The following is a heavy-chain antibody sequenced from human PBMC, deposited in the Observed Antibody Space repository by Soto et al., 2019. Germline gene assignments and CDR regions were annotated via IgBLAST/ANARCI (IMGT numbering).Heavy chain of an antibody. Sequence: ASVTVSCKASGYTFTSYAMHWVRQAPGQRLEWMGWINAGNGNTKYSQKFQGRVTITRDTSASTAYMELSSLRSEDTAVYYCARVYWGYSYGAFDYWGQGTLVTVSS. CDR3: ARVYWGYSYGAFDY. J-gene: IGHJ4*02. D-gene: IGHD5-18*01. CDR2: INAGNGNT. CDR1: GYTFTSYA. V-gene: IGHV1-3*01.